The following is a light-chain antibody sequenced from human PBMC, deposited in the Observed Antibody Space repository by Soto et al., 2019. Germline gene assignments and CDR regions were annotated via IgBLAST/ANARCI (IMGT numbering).Light chain of an antibody. CDR2: SNN. J-gene: IGLJ2*01. Sequence: QSVLAQPPSASGTPGQSVTISCSGSSSNIGSNPVNWYQQLPGTAPKLLIHSNNQRPSGVPDRFSGSKSGTSASLAISGLQSEDEADYFCAAWDDSLNGAVFGGGTKLTVL. CDR3: AAWDDSLNGAV. V-gene: IGLV1-44*01. CDR1: SSNIGSNP.